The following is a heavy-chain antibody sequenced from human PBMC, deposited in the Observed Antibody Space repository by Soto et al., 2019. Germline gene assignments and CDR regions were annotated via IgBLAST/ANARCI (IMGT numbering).Heavy chain of an antibody. Sequence: PSETLSLTCTVSGGSISSGDYYWSWIRQPPGKGLEWIGYIYYSGSTYYNPSLKSRVTISVDTSKNQFSLKLSSVTAADTAVYYCARERPAGARVGACGQGTLVTVSS. J-gene: IGHJ1*01. D-gene: IGHD2-15*01. V-gene: IGHV4-30-4*01. CDR3: ARERPAGARVGA. CDR1: GGSISSGDYY. CDR2: IYYSGST.